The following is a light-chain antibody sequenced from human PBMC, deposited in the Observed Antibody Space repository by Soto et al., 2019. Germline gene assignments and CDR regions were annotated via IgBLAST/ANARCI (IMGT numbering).Light chain of an antibody. CDR1: QGLKF. CDR3: QQANSLPIT. Sequence: DIQMIQSPCSVSASVGDIVTITCRSSQGLKFLAWYQQKPGKAPRLLIYEATNLQSGVPPRFSGSGSGTDFTLTISSLQPEDFATYFCQQANSLPITFGQGPLLEIK. J-gene: IGKJ5*01. V-gene: IGKV1-12*01. CDR2: EAT.